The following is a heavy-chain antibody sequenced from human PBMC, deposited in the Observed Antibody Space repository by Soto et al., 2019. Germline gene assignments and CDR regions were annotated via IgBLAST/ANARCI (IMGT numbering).Heavy chain of an antibody. J-gene: IGHJ4*02. D-gene: IGHD1-1*01. CDR3: AKKDWTDPRLYYFDY. Sequence: GGSLRLSCAASGFTFSSYAMSWVRQAPGKGLEWVSAISGSGDSTHYADSVKGRFTISRDNSKNTLYLQMNSLRAEDTAVYYCAKKDWTDPRLYYFDYWGQGTLVTVSS. CDR1: GFTFSSYA. CDR2: ISGSGDST. V-gene: IGHV3-23*01.